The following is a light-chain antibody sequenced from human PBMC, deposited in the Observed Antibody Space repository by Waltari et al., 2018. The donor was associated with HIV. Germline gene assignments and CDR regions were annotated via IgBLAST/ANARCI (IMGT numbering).Light chain of an antibody. Sequence: LQMTQTPSSLSASLGDSIIIPCRARQTISTYVNLYQQKAGRAPNLLISAASTLQSGVPSRFSGSGSGTDFILTINSLKAEDFATYYCQQGYGRPTFGPGTRVDV. CDR2: AAS. CDR3: QQGYGRPT. CDR1: QTISTY. V-gene: IGKV1-39*01. J-gene: IGKJ3*01.